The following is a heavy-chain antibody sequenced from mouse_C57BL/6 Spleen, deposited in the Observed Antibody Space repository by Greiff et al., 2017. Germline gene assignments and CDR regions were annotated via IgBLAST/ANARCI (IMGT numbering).Heavy chain of an antibody. V-gene: IGHV1-62-2*01. CDR2: FYPGSGSI. CDR1: GYTFTEYT. CDR3: ARHEDGYDGDYAMDY. J-gene: IGHJ4*01. Sequence: VKLQESGAELVKPGASVKLSCKASGYTFTEYTIHWVKQRSGQGLEWIGWFYPGSGSIKYNEKFKDKATLTADKSSSTDYMELSRLTSEDSAVYFCARHEDGYDGDYAMDYWGQGTSVTVSS. D-gene: IGHD2-2*01.